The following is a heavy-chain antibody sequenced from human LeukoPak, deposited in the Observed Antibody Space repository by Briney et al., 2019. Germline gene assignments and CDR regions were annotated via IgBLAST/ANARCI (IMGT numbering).Heavy chain of an antibody. CDR3: ARVGDHFHWNLDL. Sequence: GGSLRLSCAASGFTVGTHYMNWVRQAPGKGLEWVSIIYSGATTYYADSVKGRFTISRDTYKNTVALQMSSLRAEDTAVYVCARVGDHFHWNLDLWGRGTLVTVSS. CDR1: GFTVGTHY. V-gene: IGHV3-53*01. CDR2: IYSGATT. D-gene: IGHD3-3*02. J-gene: IGHJ2*01.